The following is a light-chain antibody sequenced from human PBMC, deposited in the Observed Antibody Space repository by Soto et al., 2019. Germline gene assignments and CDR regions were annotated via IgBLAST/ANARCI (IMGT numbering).Light chain of an antibody. V-gene: IGKV3-20*01. CDR3: QQYGGTPWT. CDR1: QSAISN. Sequence: EVVLTQYKVALSFSPGERCTLSCRASQSAISNLAWYQQKPGRTPRLLIYDASTRATDIPARFRGSGSGTDFSLTISRLEPEDVAVYYCQQYGGTPWTFGQGTKVDIK. J-gene: IGKJ1*01. CDR2: DAS.